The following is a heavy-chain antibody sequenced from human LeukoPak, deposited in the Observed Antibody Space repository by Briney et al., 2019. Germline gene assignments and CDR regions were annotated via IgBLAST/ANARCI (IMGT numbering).Heavy chain of an antibody. J-gene: IGHJ4*02. CDR3: ARDYSESEYFFDY. Sequence: PGGSLRLSCAASGFTFSDYYMNWIRQAPGKGLEWISYISGSGSIIYYADSVKGRFTISRDNAKNSLYLQMNSLRAEDTAVYYCARDYSESEYFFDYWGQGSLAAVSS. CDR1: GFTFSDYY. D-gene: IGHD1-26*01. CDR2: ISGSGSII. V-gene: IGHV3-11*01.